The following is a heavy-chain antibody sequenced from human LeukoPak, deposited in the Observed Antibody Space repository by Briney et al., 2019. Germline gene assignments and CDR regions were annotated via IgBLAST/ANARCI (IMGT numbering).Heavy chain of an antibody. V-gene: IGHV5-51*01. CDR1: VYAFNTYW. CDR3: ARHLSSITSSPNY. CDR2: IYPSASHP. D-gene: IGHD3-10*01. J-gene: IGHJ4*02. Sequence: ASVRVSYTPSVYAFNTYWITWVGEMGGKGGEGIGIIYPSASHPRYPPSFQAQLTISADKSIPTASLQWNSLQASDTATYYCARHLSSITSSPNYWGQGTLVTVSS.